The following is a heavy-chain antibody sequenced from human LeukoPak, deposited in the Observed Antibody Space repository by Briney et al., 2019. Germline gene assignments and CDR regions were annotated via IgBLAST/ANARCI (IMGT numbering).Heavy chain of an antibody. D-gene: IGHD4-23*01. V-gene: IGHV3-11*06. J-gene: IGHJ4*02. CDR2: ISSSSSYT. CDR1: GFTFSDYY. Sequence: GGSLRLSCAASGFTFSDYYMSWIRQAPGKGLEWVSYISSSSSYTNCADSVKGRFTISRDNAKNSLYLQMNNLRAEDTAVYYCARDSSGGISDYWGQGTLVTVSS. CDR3: ARDSSGGISDY.